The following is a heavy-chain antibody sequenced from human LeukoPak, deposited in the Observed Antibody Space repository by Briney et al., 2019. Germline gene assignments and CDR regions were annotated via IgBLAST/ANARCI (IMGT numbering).Heavy chain of an antibody. CDR1: GVTLSSYA. CDR2: ISSSGSGGDT. CDR3: ARDSIPLAESCYHHYGLDV. J-gene: IGHJ6*02. Sequence: GGSLRLSCAASGVTLSSYAMSWARQAPGKGLEWVSGISSSGSGGDTYYADSVKGRFIISRDNSRNTLYLQMNSLRVEDTTVYYCARDSIPLAESCYHHYGLDVWGQGTTVSVSS. D-gene: IGHD2-21*01. V-gene: IGHV3-23*01.